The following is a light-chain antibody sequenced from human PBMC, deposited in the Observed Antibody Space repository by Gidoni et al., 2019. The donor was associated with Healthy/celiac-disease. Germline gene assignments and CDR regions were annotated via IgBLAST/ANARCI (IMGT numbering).Light chain of an antibody. J-gene: IGLJ2*01. V-gene: IGLV4-69*01. CDR3: QTWGTGIPGVV. CDR1: SGHSSYA. Sequence: QLVLTQSPSPSASLGASVKLTCTLSSGHSSYAIAWHQQQPEKGPRYLMKLNSDGSHSKGDGIPDRFSGSSSGAERYLTISSLQSEDEADYYCQTWGTGIPGVVFGGGTKLTVL. CDR2: LNSDGSH.